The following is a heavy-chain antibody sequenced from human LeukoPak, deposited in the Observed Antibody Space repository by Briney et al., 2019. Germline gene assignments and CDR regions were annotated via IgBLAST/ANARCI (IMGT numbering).Heavy chain of an antibody. CDR2: IYYSGST. V-gene: IGHV4-39*01. D-gene: IGHD2-21*02. Sequence: KPSETLSLTCTVSGGSISSSSYYWGWIRQPPGKGLEWIGSIYYSGSTYYNPSLKSRVTISVDTSKNQFSLKLSSVTAADTAVYYCASGVGVTATPIHPWGQGTLVTVSS. CDR3: ASGVGVTATPIHP. J-gene: IGHJ5*02. CDR1: GGSISSSSYY.